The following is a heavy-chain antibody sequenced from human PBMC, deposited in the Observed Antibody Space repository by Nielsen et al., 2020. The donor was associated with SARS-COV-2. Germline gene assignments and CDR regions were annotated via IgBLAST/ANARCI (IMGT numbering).Heavy chain of an antibody. V-gene: IGHV4-39*01. CDR2: IYYSGST. J-gene: IGHJ4*02. CDR3: ARLGDTAMVFDY. D-gene: IGHD5-18*01. Sequence: WIRQPPGKGLEWIGSIYYSGSTYYNPSLKSRVTISVDTSKNQFSLKLSSVTAADTAVYYCARLGDTAMVFDYWGQGTLVTVSS.